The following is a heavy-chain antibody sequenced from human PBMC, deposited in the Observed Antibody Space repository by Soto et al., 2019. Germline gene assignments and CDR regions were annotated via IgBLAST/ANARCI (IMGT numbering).Heavy chain of an antibody. CDR1: GFTFSSYA. J-gene: IGHJ6*04. V-gene: IGHV3-23*01. D-gene: IGHD3-3*01. CDR3: AKWGSNDFWSGYDGLLPTPQTLDV. Sequence: EVQLLESGGGLVQPGGSLRLSCAASGFTFSSYAMSWVRQAPGKGLEWVSAISGSGGSTYYADSVKGRFTISRDNSKKTLYLQMNSLRAEDTAVYYCAKWGSNDFWSGYDGLLPTPQTLDVWGKGTTVTVSS. CDR2: ISGSGGST.